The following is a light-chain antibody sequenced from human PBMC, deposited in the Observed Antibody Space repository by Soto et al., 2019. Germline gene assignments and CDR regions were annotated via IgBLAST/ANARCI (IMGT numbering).Light chain of an antibody. CDR1: QSVRSSY. V-gene: IGKV3-20*01. J-gene: IGKJ2*01. CDR3: QQYVRSPMYT. CDR2: GAS. Sequence: EIVLTQSPGTLSLSPGERATLSCRASQSVRSSYLGWYQQNPGQAPRHLIYGASTRATGIPDRFSGSGSGTNFTLTVSRLEPEDFAVYYCQQYVRSPMYTFGQGTKLEIK.